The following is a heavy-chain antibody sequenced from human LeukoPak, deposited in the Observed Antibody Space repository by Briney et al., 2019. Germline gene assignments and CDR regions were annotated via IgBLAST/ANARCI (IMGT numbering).Heavy chain of an antibody. D-gene: IGHD3-22*01. CDR3: ARGPINYYDSSGYPSQ. CDR1: GYTFTGYY. Sequence: GASVKVSCKASGYTFTGYYMHWVRQAPGQGLEWMGWINPNSGGTNYAQKIQGRVTMTRDTSISTAYMELSRLRSDDTAVYYCARGPINYYDSSGYPSQWGQGTLVTVSS. V-gene: IGHV1-2*02. CDR2: INPNSGGT. J-gene: IGHJ4*02.